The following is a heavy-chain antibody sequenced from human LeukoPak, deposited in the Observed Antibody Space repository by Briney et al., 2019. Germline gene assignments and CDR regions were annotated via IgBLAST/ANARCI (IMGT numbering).Heavy chain of an antibody. CDR1: GYTFTRYY. CDR2: INPNSGGT. Sequence: ASVKVSCKASGYTFTRYYMHWVRQAPGQGLEWMGWINPNSGGTNYAQKLQGRVTMTTDTSTSTAYMELRSLRSDDTAVYYCARASHVVPAAGVLDYWGQGTLVTVSS. D-gene: IGHD2-2*01. CDR3: ARASHVVPAAGVLDY. J-gene: IGHJ4*02. V-gene: IGHV1-2*02.